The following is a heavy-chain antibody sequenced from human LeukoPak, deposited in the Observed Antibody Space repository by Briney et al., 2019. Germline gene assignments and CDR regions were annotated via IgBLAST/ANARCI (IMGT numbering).Heavy chain of an antibody. D-gene: IGHD4-11*01. Sequence: GGSLRLSCAASGFTFSSYDMHWVRQATGKGLEWVSAIGTAGDTYYPGSVKGRFTTSRESAKNSLYLQMNSLRAGDTAVYYCARGNFPVDFDYWGQGTLVTVSS. V-gene: IGHV3-13*01. J-gene: IGHJ4*02. CDR3: ARGNFPVDFDY. CDR1: GFTFSSYD. CDR2: IGTAGDT.